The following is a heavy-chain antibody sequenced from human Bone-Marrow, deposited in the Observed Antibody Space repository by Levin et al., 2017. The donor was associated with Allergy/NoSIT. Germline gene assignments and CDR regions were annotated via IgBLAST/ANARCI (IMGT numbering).Heavy chain of an antibody. D-gene: IGHD5-12*01. CDR3: AYSGVLGSGYDFNYFDY. V-gene: IGHV1-69*13. CDR2: IIPVFGTT. CDR1: GGNLNNYV. J-gene: IGHJ4*02. Sequence: SVKVSCKSSGGNLNNYVISWVRQAPGHGLEWLGGIIPVFGTTNYAQNFQGRLTITADGSTSTAYMELSSLRSEDTALYYCAYSGVLGSGYDFNYFDYWGQGTLVTVSS.